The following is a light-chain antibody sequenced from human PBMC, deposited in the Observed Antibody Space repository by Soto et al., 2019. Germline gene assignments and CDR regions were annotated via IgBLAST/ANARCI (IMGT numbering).Light chain of an antibody. CDR1: QSIAGY. CDR3: QQSFNNPT. J-gene: IGKJ3*01. Sequence: DIQMTQSPSSLSASVGDRVTIACRASQSIAGYLNWYRQKPGKAPELLIYSTSNLESGVTPRFSGSGSGADFNLTISSLQPEDFATYFCQQSFNNPTSGPGTKVDVK. V-gene: IGKV1-39*01. CDR2: STS.